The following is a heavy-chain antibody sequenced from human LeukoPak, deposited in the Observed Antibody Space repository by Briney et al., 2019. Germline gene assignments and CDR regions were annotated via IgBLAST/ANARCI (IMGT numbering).Heavy chain of an antibody. CDR3: ARGSVEMATIYFDY. J-gene: IGHJ4*02. Sequence: SETLSLTCTVSGGSINSYYWSWIRQPPGKGLEWIGYIYYSGSTNYNPSLKSRVTISVDTSKNQFSLKLSSVTAADTAVYYCARGSVEMATIYFDYWGQGTLVTVSS. CDR2: IYYSGST. V-gene: IGHV4-59*01. D-gene: IGHD5-24*01. CDR1: GGSINSYY.